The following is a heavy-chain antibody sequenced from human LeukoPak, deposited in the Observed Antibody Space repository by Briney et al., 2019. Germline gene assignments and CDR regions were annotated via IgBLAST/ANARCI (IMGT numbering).Heavy chain of an antibody. Sequence: PGGSLRLSCAASGLTVSSNCMSWVRQAPGKGLEWVSSIYGSGGRTYNAESVKGRFTISRDNSKNTLYLQMNSLRAEDTAMYYCAKDRGEGYDLEYWGQGTLVTVSS. D-gene: IGHD3-10*01. V-gene: IGHV3-53*01. J-gene: IGHJ4*02. CDR1: GLTVSSNC. CDR3: AKDRGEGYDLEY. CDR2: IYGSGGRT.